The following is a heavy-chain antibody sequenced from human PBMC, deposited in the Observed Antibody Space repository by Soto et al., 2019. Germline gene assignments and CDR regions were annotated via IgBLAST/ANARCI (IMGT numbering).Heavy chain of an antibody. J-gene: IGHJ4*02. D-gene: IGHD3-10*01. CDR2: IYSGGST. Sequence: EVQLVESGGGLIQPGGSLRLSCAASGFTVSSNYMSWVRQAPGKGLEWVSVIYSGGSTYYADSVKGRFTISRDNSKNTPYLRMTSLRAADTAVYYCARDYGSGVFDYWGQGTLVTVSS. CDR1: GFTVSSNY. V-gene: IGHV3-53*01. CDR3: ARDYGSGVFDY.